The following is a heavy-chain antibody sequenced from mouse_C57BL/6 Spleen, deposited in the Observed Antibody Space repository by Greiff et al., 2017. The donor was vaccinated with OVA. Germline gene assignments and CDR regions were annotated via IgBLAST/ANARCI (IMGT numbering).Heavy chain of an antibody. J-gene: IGHJ1*03. V-gene: IGHV1-19*01. Sequence: EVHLVESGPVLVKPGASVKMSCKASGYTFTDYYMNWVKQSHGKSLEWIGVINPYNGGTSYNQKFKGKATLTVDKSSSTAYMELNSLTSEDSAVYYCARSGRYFDVWGTGTTVTVSS. CDR1: GYTFTDYY. CDR2: INPYNGGT. D-gene: IGHD3-2*02. CDR3: ARSGRYFDV.